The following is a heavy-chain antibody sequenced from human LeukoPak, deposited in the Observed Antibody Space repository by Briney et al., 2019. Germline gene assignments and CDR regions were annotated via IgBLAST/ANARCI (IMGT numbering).Heavy chain of an antibody. CDR3: AKGSSGWTSDAFDI. J-gene: IGHJ3*02. CDR1: GFTFDDYA. V-gene: IGHV3-9*01. D-gene: IGHD6-19*01. Sequence: PGGSLRLSCAASGFTFDDYAMHWVRQAPGKGLEWVSGISWNSGSIGYADSVKGRFTISRDNAKNSLYLQMNSLRAEVTALYYCAKGSSGWTSDAFDIWGQGTMVTVSS. CDR2: ISWNSGSI.